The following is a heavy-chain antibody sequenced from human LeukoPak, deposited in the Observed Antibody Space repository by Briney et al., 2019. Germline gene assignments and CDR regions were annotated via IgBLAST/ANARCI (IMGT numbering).Heavy chain of an antibody. Sequence: SETLSLTCAVYGGSFSGYYWSWIRQPPGKGLEWIGEINHSGSTNYNPSLKSRVTISVDTSKNQFSLKLSSVTAADTAVYYCARRITKRRPFDYWGQGTLVTVSS. CDR2: INHSGST. D-gene: IGHD3-10*01. CDR3: ARRITKRRPFDY. V-gene: IGHV4-34*01. CDR1: GGSFSGYY. J-gene: IGHJ4*02.